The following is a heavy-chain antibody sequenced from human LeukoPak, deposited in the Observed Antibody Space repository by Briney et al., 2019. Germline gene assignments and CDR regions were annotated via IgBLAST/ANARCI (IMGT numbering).Heavy chain of an antibody. V-gene: IGHV3-30*04. CDR2: ISYDGSNK. CDR3: ARGSKPYGEYIRSRIHYFDY. J-gene: IGHJ4*02. D-gene: IGHD4-17*01. CDR1: GSTFSSYA. Sequence: GRSLRLSCAASGSTFSSYAMHWVRQAPGKGLEWAAVISYDGSNKYYADSVKGRFTISRDNSKNTLYVQMNSLRAEDTAVYYCARGSKPYGEYIRSRIHYFDYWGQGTLVTVSS.